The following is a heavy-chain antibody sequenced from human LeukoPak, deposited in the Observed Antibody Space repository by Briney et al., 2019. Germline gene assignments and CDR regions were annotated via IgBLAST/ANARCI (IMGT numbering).Heavy chain of an antibody. J-gene: IGHJ4*02. CDR1: GYTFTTFY. D-gene: IGHD3-22*01. CDR3: ARVPWANYYDIYFDY. V-gene: IGHV1-46*01. Sequence: ASVKVSCKASGYTFTTFYMHWVRQAPGQGLEWMGIINPSSGSTSYAQKLQGRVTMTRDTSTSTVYMELSSLRSEDTAVYYCARVPWANYYDIYFDYWGQGTLVTVS. CDR2: INPSSGST.